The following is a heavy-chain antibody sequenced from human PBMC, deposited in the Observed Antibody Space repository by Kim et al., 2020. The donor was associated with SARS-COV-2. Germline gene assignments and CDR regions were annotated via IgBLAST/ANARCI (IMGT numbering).Heavy chain of an antibody. D-gene: IGHD1-26*01. J-gene: IGHJ3*02. V-gene: IGHV4-59*01. Sequence: SETLSLTCTVSGGSISSYYWSWIRQPPGKGLEWIGYIYYSGSTNYNPSLKSRVTISVDTSKNQFSLKLSSVTAADTAVYYCARVHGGSYSQNAFDIWGQGTMVTVSS. CDR3: ARVHGGSYSQNAFDI. CDR2: IYYSGST. CDR1: GGSISSYY.